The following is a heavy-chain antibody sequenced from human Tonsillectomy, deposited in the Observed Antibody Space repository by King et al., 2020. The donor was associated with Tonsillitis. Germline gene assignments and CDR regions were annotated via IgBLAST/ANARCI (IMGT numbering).Heavy chain of an antibody. V-gene: IGHV3-11*01. CDR1: GFTFSDYY. D-gene: IGHD6-13*01. Sequence: QLVQSGGGLVKPGGSLRLSCAASGFTFSDYYMSWIRQAPGKGLEWVSYISSSGSTIYYADSVKGRFTISRDNAKNSLYLQMNSLRAEDTAVYYCARDQPTAAAAYYYYGMDVWGQGTTVTVSS. CDR2: ISSSGSTI. CDR3: ARDQPTAAAAYYYYGMDV. J-gene: IGHJ6*02.